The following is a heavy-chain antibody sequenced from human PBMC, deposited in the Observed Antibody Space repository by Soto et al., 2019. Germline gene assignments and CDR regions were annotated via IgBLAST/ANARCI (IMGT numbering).Heavy chain of an antibody. J-gene: IGHJ6*03. D-gene: IGHD5-12*01. Sequence: EVQLVESGGGLVQPGESLRLSCAASGFSFSSRSMVWVRLAPGKGLEWVSYITSTSSTIYYADSVKGRFTISRDNAKNSLYLQMNSLRAEDTAVYYCAKRSDGFTSTNNYYYYMDVWGKGTTVTVSS. CDR1: GFSFSSRS. V-gene: IGHV3-48*01. CDR2: ITSTSSTI. CDR3: AKRSDGFTSTNNYYYYMDV.